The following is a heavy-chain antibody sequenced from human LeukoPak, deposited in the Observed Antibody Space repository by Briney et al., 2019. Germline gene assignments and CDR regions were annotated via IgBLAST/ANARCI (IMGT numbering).Heavy chain of an antibody. CDR3: ASFNAYSSSWYYIDV. CDR1: GFTFSSYG. V-gene: IGHV3-33*01. CDR2: IWYDGSNK. J-gene: IGHJ6*03. D-gene: IGHD6-13*01. Sequence: GGSLRLSCAASGFTFSSYGMHWVRQAPGKGLEWVAVIWYDGSNKYYADSVKGRFTISRDNSKNTLYLQMNSLRAEDTAVYYCASFNAYSSSWYYIDVWGKGTTVTVSS.